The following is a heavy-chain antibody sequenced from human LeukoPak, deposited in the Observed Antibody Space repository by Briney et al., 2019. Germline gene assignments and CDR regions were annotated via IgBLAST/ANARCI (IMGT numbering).Heavy chain of an antibody. CDR2: ISSSGSNT. V-gene: IGHV3-23*01. CDR1: GFTFSNYA. D-gene: IGHD3-22*01. J-gene: IGHJ1*01. Sequence: PGGSLRLSCAASGFTFSNYAITWVRQAPGKGLEWVSTISSSGSNTYYADSVRGRFTISRDNSKNTLYLQMNSLRAEGTAVYYCAKDGHYDSSGFTLQYWSQGTLVTVSS. CDR3: AKDGHYDSSGFTLQY.